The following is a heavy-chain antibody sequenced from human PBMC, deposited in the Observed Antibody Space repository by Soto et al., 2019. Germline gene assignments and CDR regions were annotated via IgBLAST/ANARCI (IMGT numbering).Heavy chain of an antibody. CDR1: GFSLSTSGVA. J-gene: IGHJ4*02. D-gene: IGHD5-12*01. Sequence: QITLKESGPMLVRPTQTPTLTCTFSGFSLSTSGVAVAWIRQPPGEALEWLALIYWDDDRRYNSSLKSRLTITRDTSKDQVVLTMTSMDPMDTATYFCAHSQRGPRDFWGPGILVTVSS. CDR3: AHSQRGPRDF. V-gene: IGHV2-5*02. CDR2: IYWDDDR.